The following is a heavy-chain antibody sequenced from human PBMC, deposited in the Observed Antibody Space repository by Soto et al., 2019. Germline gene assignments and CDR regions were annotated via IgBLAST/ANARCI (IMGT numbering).Heavy chain of an antibody. CDR1: GDSISSCY. Sequence: SETLSLTCTVSGDSISSCYWRWIRQPPGKGLEWIGYIYYSGSTNYNPSLKSRVTISVDTSKNQFSLKLSSVTAADTAVYYCARVEYSSSSFAPLLNYYSYYGMDVWGQGTTVTVSS. V-gene: IGHV4-59*01. CDR2: IYYSGST. CDR3: ARVEYSSSSFAPLLNYYSYYGMDV. J-gene: IGHJ6*02. D-gene: IGHD6-6*01.